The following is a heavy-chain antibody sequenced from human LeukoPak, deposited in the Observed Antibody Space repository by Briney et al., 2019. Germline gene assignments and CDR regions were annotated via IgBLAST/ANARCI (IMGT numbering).Heavy chain of an antibody. CDR1: GFTFSSYS. Sequence: GGSLRLSCAASGFTFSSYSMNWVRQAPGKGLEWVSYISSSSSTIYYADSVKGRFTISRDNAKNSLYLQMNSLRAEDTAVYYCARARLDSSGYSDHAFDIWGQGTMVTVSS. CDR3: ARARLDSSGYSDHAFDI. D-gene: IGHD3-22*01. J-gene: IGHJ3*02. V-gene: IGHV3-48*01. CDR2: ISSSSSTI.